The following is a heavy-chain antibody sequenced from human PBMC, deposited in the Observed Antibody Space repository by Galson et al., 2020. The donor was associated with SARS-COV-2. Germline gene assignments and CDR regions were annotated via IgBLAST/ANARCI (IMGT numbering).Heavy chain of an antibody. CDR1: GFTFSSFS. J-gene: IGHJ6*02. Sequence: GGSLRLSCAASGFTFSSFSMNWVRQAPGKGLEWVSYISSSSTIYYADSVKGRFTISRDNAKNSLYLQMNSLRAEDTAVYYCARQETFGVVRVYYYGMDVWGQGTTVTVSS. CDR2: ISSSSTI. CDR3: ARQETFGVVRVYYYGMDV. V-gene: IGHV3-48*04. D-gene: IGHD3-3*01.